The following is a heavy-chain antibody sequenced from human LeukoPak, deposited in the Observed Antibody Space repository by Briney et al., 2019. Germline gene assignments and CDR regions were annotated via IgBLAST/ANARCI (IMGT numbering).Heavy chain of an antibody. D-gene: IGHD4-23*01. CDR2: ISSSGSYI. CDR3: ARDYGGSSPFDY. CDR1: RFTFSSYS. V-gene: IGHV3-21*01. J-gene: IGHJ4*02. Sequence: GGSLRLSCAASRFTFSSYSMNWVRQAPGKGLEWVSSISSSGSYIYYADSVKGRFTISRDNAKNSLYLQMNSLRAEDTAVYYCARDYGGSSPFDYWGQGTLVTVSS.